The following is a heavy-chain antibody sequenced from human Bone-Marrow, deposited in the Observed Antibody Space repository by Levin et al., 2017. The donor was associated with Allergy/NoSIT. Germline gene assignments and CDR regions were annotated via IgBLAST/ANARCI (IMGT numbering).Heavy chain of an antibody. Sequence: GESLKISCKGSGYSFTSYWIGWVRQMPGKGLEWMGIIYPGDSDTRYSPSFQGQVTISADKSISTAYLQWSSLKASDTAMYYCARPVVPAAKGGYYFDYWGQGTLVTVSS. J-gene: IGHJ4*02. CDR2: IYPGDSDT. D-gene: IGHD2-2*01. CDR3: ARPVVPAAKGGYYFDY. CDR1: GYSFTSYW. V-gene: IGHV5-51*01.